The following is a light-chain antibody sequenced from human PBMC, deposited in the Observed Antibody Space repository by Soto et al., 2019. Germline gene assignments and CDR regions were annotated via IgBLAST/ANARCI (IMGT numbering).Light chain of an antibody. J-gene: IGLJ1*01. CDR1: SSDLGSYDL. CDR3: CSYAGRDTLYV. CDR2: EVT. Sequence: QSVLTQPVSVSGSPGQSITISCTGTSSDLGSYDLVSWYQQHPGKAPKLMVYEVTKRPSGVSNRFSGSKSGNTASLTISGLQAEDEADYYCCSYAGRDTLYVFGSGTKVTVL. V-gene: IGLV2-23*02.